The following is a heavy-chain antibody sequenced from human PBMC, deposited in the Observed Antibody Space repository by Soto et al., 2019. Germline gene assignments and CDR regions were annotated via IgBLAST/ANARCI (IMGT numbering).Heavy chain of an antibody. Sequence: TGGSLRLSCAASGFTFSSYSMNWVRQAPGKGLEWVSSISSSSSYIYYADSVKGRFTISRDNAKNSLYLQMNSLRAEDTAVYYCARDLARDYGMDVWGQGTAVTVSS. CDR2: ISSSSSYI. CDR1: GFTFSSYS. CDR3: ARDLARDYGMDV. J-gene: IGHJ6*02. V-gene: IGHV3-21*01. D-gene: IGHD2-21*01.